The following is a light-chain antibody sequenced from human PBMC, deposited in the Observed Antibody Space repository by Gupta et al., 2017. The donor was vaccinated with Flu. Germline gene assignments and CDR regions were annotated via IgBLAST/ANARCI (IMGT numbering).Light chain of an antibody. CDR3: CSYAGSYPWV. CDR1: SSDVGGYNY. CDR2: DVS. J-gene: IGLJ3*02. V-gene: IGLV2-11*01. Sequence: TSSDVGGYNYVSWYQQHPGKAPKLMIYDVSKRPSGVPDRFSGSKSGNTAPLTISGLQAEDEADYYCCSYAGSYPWVFGEGTKLTVL.